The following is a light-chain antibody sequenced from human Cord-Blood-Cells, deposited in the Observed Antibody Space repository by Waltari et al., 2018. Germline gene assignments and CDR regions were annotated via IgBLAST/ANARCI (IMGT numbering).Light chain of an antibody. CDR3: SSYTSSSTWV. V-gene: IGLV2-14*01. J-gene: IGLJ3*02. CDR2: DVS. Sequence: QSALTQPASVSGSPGQSITTSCTGTSRDVGGYNSVSWYQQHPGKAPKLMIYDVSKRPAGVSNRFSGSKSGTTASLTISGLQAEDEADYYCSSYTSSSTWVFGGGTKLTVL. CDR1: SRDVGGYNS.